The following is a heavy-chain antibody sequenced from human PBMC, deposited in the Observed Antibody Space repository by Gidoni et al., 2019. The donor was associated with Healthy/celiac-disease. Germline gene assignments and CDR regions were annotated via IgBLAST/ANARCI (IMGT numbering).Heavy chain of an antibody. V-gene: IGHV1-58*01. J-gene: IGHJ4*02. CDR1: VVTFTTSA. CDR3: AAVRYSYGFAEGDY. CDR2: TVVGSGNT. D-gene: IGHD5-18*01. Sequence: QMQLVQSGPRGEKHGTQVTVSRKASVVTFTTSAVQWVRQARGQRLEWLGWTVVGSGNTNYAQKSQERATLTRYMSTSTACMELSSLRSEDTAVYYCAAVRYSYGFAEGDYWGQGPLVTVSS.